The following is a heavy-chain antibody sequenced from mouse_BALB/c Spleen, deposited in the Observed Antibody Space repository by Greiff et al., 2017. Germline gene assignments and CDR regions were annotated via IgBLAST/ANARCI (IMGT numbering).Heavy chain of an antibody. V-gene: IGHV5-9-3*01. CDR1: GFTFSSYA. D-gene: IGHD2-14*01. J-gene: IGHJ2*01. CDR3: AREDYRYDEGGFDY. CDR2: ISSGGSYT. Sequence: EVHLVESGGGLVKPGGSLKLSCAASGFTFSSYAMSWVRQTPEKRLEWVATISSGGSYTYYPDSVKGRFTISRDNAKNTLYLQMSSLRSEDTAMYYCAREDYRYDEGGFDYWGQGTTLTVSS.